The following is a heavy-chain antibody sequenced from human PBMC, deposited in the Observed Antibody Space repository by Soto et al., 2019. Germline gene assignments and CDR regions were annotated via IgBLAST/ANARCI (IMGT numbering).Heavy chain of an antibody. J-gene: IGHJ4*02. CDR3: ARGQPDSSGYYGWVDY. D-gene: IGHD3-22*01. Sequence: EVQLVESGGGLVQPGGSLRLSCAASGFTFSSYWMHWVRQAPGKGLVWVSRIQTDGSSTTYADSVKGRFTISRDNAKNTLYLHMNSLRAEDTAVYYCARGQPDSSGYYGWVDYWGQGTLVTVSS. V-gene: IGHV3-74*01. CDR1: GFTFSSYW. CDR2: IQTDGSST.